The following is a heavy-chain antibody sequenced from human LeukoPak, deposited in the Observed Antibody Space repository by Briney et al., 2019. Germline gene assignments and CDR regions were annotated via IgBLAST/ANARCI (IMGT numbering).Heavy chain of an antibody. CDR1: GGSISSYY. CDR3: ARSVVVPAAIEVGSMDV. Sequence: PSETLSLTCTVSGGSISSYYWSWIRQPAGKGLEWIGRIYTSGSTNYNPSLKSRVTMSVDTSKNQFSLKLSSVSAADTAVYYCARSVVVPAAIEVGSMDVWGKGTTVTVSS. J-gene: IGHJ6*03. CDR2: IYTSGST. V-gene: IGHV4-4*07. D-gene: IGHD2-2*02.